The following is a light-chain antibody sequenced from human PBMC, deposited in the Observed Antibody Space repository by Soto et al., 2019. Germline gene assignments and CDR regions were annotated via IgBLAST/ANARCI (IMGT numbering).Light chain of an antibody. J-gene: IGKJ4*01. CDR1: QDISTW. Sequence: DIQMTQSPSSVSASVGDRVTITCRASQDISTWVAWYQQKPGKAPKLLISAASTLQSGVPSRFSGSGSGTDFTLTISSLQPEDFATYFCQQGDSSPFTFGGGTKVQIK. CDR2: AAS. V-gene: IGKV1-12*01. CDR3: QQGDSSPFT.